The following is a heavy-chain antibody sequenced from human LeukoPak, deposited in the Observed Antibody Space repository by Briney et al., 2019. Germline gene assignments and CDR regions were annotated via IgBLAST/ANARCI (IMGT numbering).Heavy chain of an antibody. J-gene: IGHJ4*02. CDR1: GGTFSSYA. V-gene: IGHV1-69*13. Sequence: SVKVSCKASGGTFSSYAISWVRQAPGQGLEWMGGIIPIFGTANYAQKFQGRVTITADESTSTAYMELSSLRSEDTAVYYCARGTYYYDSSGYENFDYWGQGTLVTVSS. D-gene: IGHD3-22*01. CDR3: ARGTYYYDSSGYENFDY. CDR2: IIPIFGTA.